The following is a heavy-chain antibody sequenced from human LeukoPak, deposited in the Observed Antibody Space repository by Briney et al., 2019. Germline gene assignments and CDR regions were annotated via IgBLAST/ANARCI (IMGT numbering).Heavy chain of an antibody. Sequence: PSQTLSLTCTVSSGSISSVDYYWGWIPQPPGKDLWWIGYIYYTGSTYYNPSLKSRVTKSVDTSKNQFSRRLSSVTAADTAVYYCARVSSSFDAFDIWGEGTMVTVSS. J-gene: IGHJ3*02. CDR2: IYYTGST. CDR3: ARVSSSFDAFDI. CDR1: SGSISSVDYY. V-gene: IGHV4-30-4*01.